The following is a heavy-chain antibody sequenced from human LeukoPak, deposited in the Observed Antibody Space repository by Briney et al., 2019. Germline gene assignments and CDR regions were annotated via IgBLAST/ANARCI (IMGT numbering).Heavy chain of an antibody. V-gene: IGHV4-4*07. CDR1: GGSISSYY. Sequence: SETLSLTCTVSGGSISSYYWSWIRQPAGKGLEWIGRIYTSGSTNYNPSLKSRVTISVGKSKKQFSLKLSSVTAADTAVYYCAREVSVVVPAAAGDAFDIWGQGTMVTVSS. CDR2: IYTSGST. CDR3: AREVSVVVPAAAGDAFDI. J-gene: IGHJ3*02. D-gene: IGHD2-2*01.